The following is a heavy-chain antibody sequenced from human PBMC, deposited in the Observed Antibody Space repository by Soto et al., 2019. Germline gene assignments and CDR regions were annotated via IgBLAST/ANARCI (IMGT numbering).Heavy chain of an antibody. CDR2: VNPNSGGT. CDR3: ARDRAYCGGDCYPPNYYYYGMDV. V-gene: IGHV1-2*02. J-gene: IGHJ6*02. Sequence: ASVKVSCKASGYTFTGYYMHWVRQAPGQGLEWMGWVNPNSGGTNYAQKFQGRVTMTRDTSISTAYMELSRLRSDDTAVYYCARDRAYCGGDCYPPNYYYYGMDVWGQGTTVTVSS. CDR1: GYTFTGYY. D-gene: IGHD2-21*02.